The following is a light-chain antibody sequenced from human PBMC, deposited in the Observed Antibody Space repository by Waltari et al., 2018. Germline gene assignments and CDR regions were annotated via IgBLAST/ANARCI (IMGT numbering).Light chain of an antibody. CDR2: DAS. V-gene: IGKV3-11*01. CDR1: QTVSNY. CDR3: QQRSNWLT. Sequence: EIVSTQSPATLSVSPGERATLSCRASQTVSNYLPWYHQKPGPAPRRLSYDASNRATGIPARVSGSGSGTDFALTTSSLEPEDFTFYYCQQRSNWLTFGGGTKVEIK. J-gene: IGKJ4*01.